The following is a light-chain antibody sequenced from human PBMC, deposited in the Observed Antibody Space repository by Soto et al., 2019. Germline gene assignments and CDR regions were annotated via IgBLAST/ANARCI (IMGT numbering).Light chain of an antibody. CDR3: LQYGSLPRT. CDR2: GTS. J-gene: IGKJ1*01. CDR1: QSVRSSY. V-gene: IGKV3-20*01. Sequence: EIVLTQSPGTLSLSPGERATLSCRASQSVRSSYLAWYQQKPGQAPRLLIYGTSSRATGIPDRFSGSGSGTDFTLTISRLEPEDFAVFYCLQYGSLPRTFGQGTKVEIK.